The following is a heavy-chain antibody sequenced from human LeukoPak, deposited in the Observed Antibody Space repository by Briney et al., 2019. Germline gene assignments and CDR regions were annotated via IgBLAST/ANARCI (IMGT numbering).Heavy chain of an antibody. V-gene: IGHV4-59*08. J-gene: IGHJ4*02. CDR1: GGSISSYY. CDR2: IYYSGST. CDR3: ARTQYSGSYFDY. Sequence: SETLSLTCTVSGGSISSYYWSWIRQPPGKGLEWIGYIYYSGSTYYNPSLKGRVTISVDTSKNQFSLKLSSVTAADTAVYYCARTQYSGSYFDYWGQGTLVTVSS. D-gene: IGHD1-26*01.